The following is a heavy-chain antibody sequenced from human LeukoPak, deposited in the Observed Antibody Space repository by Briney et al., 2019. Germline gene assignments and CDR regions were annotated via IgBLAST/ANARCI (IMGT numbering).Heavy chain of an antibody. CDR2: IYSDGRT. V-gene: IGHV3-66*01. D-gene: IGHD2-15*01. CDR3: ATIVPDVVASLTFDY. Sequence: GGSLRLSCAASGFTVSSNYMSWVRQASGKGLEWVSVIYSDGRTFYADSVRGRFTISRDKSKNTVFLQMNSLRAEDTAVYYCATIVPDVVASLTFDYWGQGILVTVSS. J-gene: IGHJ4*02. CDR1: GFTVSSNY.